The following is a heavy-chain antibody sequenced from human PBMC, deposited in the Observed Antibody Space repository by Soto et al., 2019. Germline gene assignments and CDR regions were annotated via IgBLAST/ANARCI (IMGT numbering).Heavy chain of an antibody. D-gene: IGHD6-13*01. Sequence: GGSLRLSCAASGFTFSISAMSWVRQAPGKGLEWVSSISGNGGITYYADSVRGRFTISRDISKNTLYLQMNSLRAEDTAVYYCATIIAAGATDYWGQGTLVTVSS. CDR3: ATIIAAGATDY. CDR2: ISGNGGIT. V-gene: IGHV3-23*01. CDR1: GFTFSISA. J-gene: IGHJ4*02.